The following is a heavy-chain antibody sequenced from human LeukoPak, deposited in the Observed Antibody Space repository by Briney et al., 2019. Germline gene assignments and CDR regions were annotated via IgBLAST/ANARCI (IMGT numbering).Heavy chain of an antibody. Sequence: GESLKISCKGSGYSFTSYWIGWVRQMPGKGLEWMGIIYPGDSDTRYSPSFQGQVTISADKSISTAYLQWSSLKASDTAMYYCARSGYCSSTSCSFDAFDIWGQGTMVTVSS. CDR1: GYSFTSYW. CDR3: ARSGYCSSTSCSFDAFDI. V-gene: IGHV5-51*01. J-gene: IGHJ3*02. CDR2: IYPGDSDT. D-gene: IGHD2-2*01.